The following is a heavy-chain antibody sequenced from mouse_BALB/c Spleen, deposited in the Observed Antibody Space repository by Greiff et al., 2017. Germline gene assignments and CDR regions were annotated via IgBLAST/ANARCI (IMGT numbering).Heavy chain of an antibody. CDR2: ISSGSSTI. V-gene: IGHV5-17*02. Sequence: EVMLVESGGGLVQPGGSRKLSCAASGFTFSSFGMHWVRQAPEKGLEWVAYISSGSSTIYYADTVKGRFTISRDNPKNTLFLQMTSLRSEDTAMYYCAMTYDYDAWFAYWGQGTLVTVSA. D-gene: IGHD2-4*01. CDR3: AMTYDYDAWFAY. CDR1: GFTFSSFG. J-gene: IGHJ3*01.